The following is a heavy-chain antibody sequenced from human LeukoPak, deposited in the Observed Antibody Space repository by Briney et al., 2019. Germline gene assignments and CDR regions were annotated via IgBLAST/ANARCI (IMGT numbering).Heavy chain of an antibody. D-gene: IGHD4-23*01. Sequence: PGGSLRLSCAASGFTFSSYAMSWVRQAPGKGLEWVSAISGSGGSTYYADSVKGRFTISRDNSKNTLYLQMNSLRAEDTAVYYCAKDLGGATVVTLFDYWGQGTLVTVSS. CDR3: AKDLGGATVVTLFDY. V-gene: IGHV3-23*01. CDR2: ISGSGGST. CDR1: GFTFSSYA. J-gene: IGHJ4*02.